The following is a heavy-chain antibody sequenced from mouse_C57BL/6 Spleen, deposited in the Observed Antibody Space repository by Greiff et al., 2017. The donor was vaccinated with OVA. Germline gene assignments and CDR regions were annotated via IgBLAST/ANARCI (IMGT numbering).Heavy chain of an antibody. Sequence: VQLQQSGAELVKPGASVKLSCKASGYTFTEYTIHWVKQRSGQGLEWIGWFYPGSGSIKYNEKFKDKATLTADKSSSTVYMELSRWTSEDSAVYFWARHEGGGDYDVYLDYWGQGTTLTVSS. CDR3: ARHEGGGDYDVYLDY. CDR1: GYTFTEYT. J-gene: IGHJ2*01. CDR2: FYPGSGSI. D-gene: IGHD2-3*01. V-gene: IGHV1-62-2*01.